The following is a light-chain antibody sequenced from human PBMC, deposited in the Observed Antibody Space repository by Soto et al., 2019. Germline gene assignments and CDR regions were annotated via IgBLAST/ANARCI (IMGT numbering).Light chain of an antibody. CDR3: QQYISYPYT. CDR2: DAS. J-gene: IGKJ2*01. CDR1: QPTHTW. V-gene: IGKV1-5*01. Sequence: GDRVTITCRASQPTHTWSAWYQQKPGTAPKLLIYDASSLEGGVPSRFSASGSGDEFTLTISSLQPDVLATYYWQQYISYPYTFGQGTKVEIK.